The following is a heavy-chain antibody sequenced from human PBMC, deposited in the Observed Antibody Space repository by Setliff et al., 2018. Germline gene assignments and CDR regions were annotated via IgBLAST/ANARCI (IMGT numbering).Heavy chain of an antibody. D-gene: IGHD3-16*01. CDR3: ARDGGEY. J-gene: IGHJ4*02. CDR2: IKQDGSEK. V-gene: IGHV3-7*01. CDR1: GFTFSSYG. Sequence: PGGSVRLSCAASGFTFSSYGMHWVRQAPGKGLEWVANIKQDGSEKYYVDSVKGRFTISRDNAKNSLYLQMNSLRAEDTAVYYCARDGGEYWGQGTLVTVSS.